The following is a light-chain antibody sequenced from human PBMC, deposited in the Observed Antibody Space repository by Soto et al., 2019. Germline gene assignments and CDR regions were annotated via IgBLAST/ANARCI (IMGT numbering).Light chain of an antibody. V-gene: IGKV3-11*01. Sequence: ESLLTQSPATLSLSPGERATLSCRASQSVRIYLAWYQQKPGQAPRLLIYDASNRAPGIPARFSGSGSGTDFTLTISSLEPDDFAVYYCQQRSSWPRITFGQGTRLEIK. CDR3: QQRSSWPRIT. CDR1: QSVRIY. CDR2: DAS. J-gene: IGKJ5*01.